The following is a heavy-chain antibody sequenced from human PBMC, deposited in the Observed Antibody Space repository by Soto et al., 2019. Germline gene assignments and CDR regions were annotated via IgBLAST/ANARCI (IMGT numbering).Heavy chain of an antibody. CDR1: GFTFSSVA. V-gene: IGHV3-23*01. D-gene: IGHD1-1*01. Sequence: GSLRLSCAASGFTFSSVAMAWVRQAPGKGLEWVSSITDSGGSTDYADSVKGRFTISRDNSRNTLYLQMNSLRADDTAVYYCAKLYWNPRYFDYWGQGTRVTVSS. CDR2: ITDSGGST. J-gene: IGHJ4*02. CDR3: AKLYWNPRYFDY.